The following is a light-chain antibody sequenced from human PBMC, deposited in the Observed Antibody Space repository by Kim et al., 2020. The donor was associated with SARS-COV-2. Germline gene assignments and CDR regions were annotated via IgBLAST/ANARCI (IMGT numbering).Light chain of an antibody. CDR3: CSYTTSSTFV. J-gene: IGLJ1*01. CDR1: SSDICFYNY. Sequence: GQSITISCTGTSSDICFYNYVSWYQQHPGKAPKLMLYDVNKRPSGVSNRFSGSKSGNTASLTISGLQAEDEADYYCCSYTTSSTFVFGTGTKVTVL. CDR2: DVN. V-gene: IGLV2-14*04.